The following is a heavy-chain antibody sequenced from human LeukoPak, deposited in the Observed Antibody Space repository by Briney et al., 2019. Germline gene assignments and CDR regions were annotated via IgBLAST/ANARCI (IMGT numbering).Heavy chain of an antibody. CDR2: INHSGST. D-gene: IGHD2-21*02. CDR3: ARGRVTPDY. Sequence: SETLSLTCTLCGYSISSGYCWGWIRQPPGKGLEWIGEINHSGSTNYNPSLKSRVTISVDTSKNQFSLKLSSVTAADTAVYYCARGRVTPDYWGQGTLVTVSS. V-gene: IGHV4-38-2*02. CDR1: GYSISSGYC. J-gene: IGHJ4*02.